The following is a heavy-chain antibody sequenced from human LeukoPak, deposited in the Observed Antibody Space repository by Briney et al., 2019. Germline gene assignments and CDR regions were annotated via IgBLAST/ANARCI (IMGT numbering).Heavy chain of an antibody. D-gene: IGHD2-15*01. CDR3: ARGGGDVVVVAATRYYFDY. V-gene: IGHV4-34*01. J-gene: IGHJ4*02. CDR1: GGSFSGYY. CDR2: INHSGST. Sequence: SETLSLTCAVYGGSFSGYYWSWIRQPPGKRLEWIGEINHSGSTNYNPSLKSRVTISVDTSKNQFSLKLSSVTAADTAVYYCARGGGDVVVVAATRYYFDYWGQGTLVTVSS.